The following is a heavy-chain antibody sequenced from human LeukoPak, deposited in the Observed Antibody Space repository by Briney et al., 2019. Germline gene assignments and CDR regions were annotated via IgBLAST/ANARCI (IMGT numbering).Heavy chain of an antibody. V-gene: IGHV1-2*02. D-gene: IGHD2-2*01. CDR3: ARGEDIVVVPAATLDY. CDR1: GYTFTGYY. J-gene: IGHJ4*02. CDR2: INPNSGGT. Sequence: ASVKVSCKASGYTFTGYYMHWVRQAPGQGLEWMGWINPNSGGTNYAQKFQGRVTMTRDTSISTAYMELSGLRSDDTAVYYCARGEDIVVVPAATLDYWGQGTLVTVSS.